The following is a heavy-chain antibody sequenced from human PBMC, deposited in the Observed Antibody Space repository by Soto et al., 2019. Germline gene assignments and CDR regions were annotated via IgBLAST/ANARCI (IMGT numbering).Heavy chain of an antibody. D-gene: IGHD3-3*01. CDR3: AGGRSQTYDFPEERIDY. CDR1: GGTFSSYT. V-gene: IGHV1-69*02. J-gene: IGHJ4*02. Sequence: ASVKVSCKASGGTFSSYTISWVRQAPGQGLEWMGRIIPILGIANYAQKFQGRVTITADKSTSTAYTELSSLRSEDTAVYYCAGGRSQTYDFPEERIDYWGQGTLVTVSS. CDR2: IIPILGIA.